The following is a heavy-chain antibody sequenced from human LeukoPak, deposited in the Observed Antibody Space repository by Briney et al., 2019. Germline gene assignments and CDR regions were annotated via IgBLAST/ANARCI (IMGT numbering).Heavy chain of an antibody. V-gene: IGHV1-46*01. D-gene: IGHD1-1*01. CDR1: GYTLSSYY. Sequence: ASVKVSCKASGYTLSSYYMHWVRQAPGQGLEWMGIINPSGGSTSYGQKIQGRVNMTRDMSTSTVYMELSSLRSEDTAVYYCARETGIRTRFDYWSQGTLVTVSS. CDR2: INPSGGST. CDR3: ARETGIRTRFDY. J-gene: IGHJ4*02.